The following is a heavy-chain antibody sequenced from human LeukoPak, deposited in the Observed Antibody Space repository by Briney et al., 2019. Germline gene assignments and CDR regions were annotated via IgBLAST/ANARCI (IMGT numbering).Heavy chain of an antibody. V-gene: IGHV1-69*04. D-gene: IGHD2-2*01. CDR2: IIPILGIA. Sequence: ASVKVSCKASGGTFSSYAISWVRQAPGQGLEWMGRIIPILGIANYAQKFQGRVTITADKSTSTAYMELSSLRSEDTAVYYCASRGNCSSTSCQSYYYGMDVWGQGTTVTVSS. CDR1: GGTFSSYA. CDR3: ASRGNCSSTSCQSYYYGMDV. J-gene: IGHJ6*02.